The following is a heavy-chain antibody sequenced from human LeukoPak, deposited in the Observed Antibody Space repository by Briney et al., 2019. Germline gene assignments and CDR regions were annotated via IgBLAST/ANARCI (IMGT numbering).Heavy chain of an antibody. CDR2: IYYSGST. D-gene: IGHD3-22*01. CDR3: ARPQFDYYDSSGSLGAFDI. Sequence: SQTLSLTCTVSGGSISSGDYYWSWLRQPPGKGLEWIGYIYYSGSTYYNPSLKSRVTISVDTSKNQFSLKLSSVTAADTAVYYCARPQFDYYDSSGSLGAFDIWGQGTMVTVSS. CDR1: GGSISSGDYY. V-gene: IGHV4-30-4*01. J-gene: IGHJ3*02.